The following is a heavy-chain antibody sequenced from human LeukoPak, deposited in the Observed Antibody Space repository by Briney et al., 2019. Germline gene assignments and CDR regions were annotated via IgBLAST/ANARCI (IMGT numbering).Heavy chain of an antibody. CDR1: GYSFTSYW. J-gene: IGHJ4*02. V-gene: IGHV5-51*01. D-gene: IGHD1-26*01. Sequence: GESLKISCKGSGYSFTSYWIGWVRQMPGKGLERMGIIYPGDSDTRYSPSFQGQVTISADKSISTAYLQWSSLKASDTAMYYCARPRYNSGSYLQYYFDYWGQGTLVTVSS. CDR3: ARPRYNSGSYLQYYFDY. CDR2: IYPGDSDT.